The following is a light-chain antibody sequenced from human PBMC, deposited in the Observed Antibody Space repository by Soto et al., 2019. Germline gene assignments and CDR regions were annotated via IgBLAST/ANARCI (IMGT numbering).Light chain of an antibody. J-gene: IGKJ5*01. CDR1: QSIRSY. CDR3: QQSYSTPPWT. Sequence: DIQLTQSPSSLSASVGDKVTITCRASQSIRSYLNWVQQKPGKAPKLLIYDASSLQTGVPSRFSGSGSGTDFSLTTSSLQPEDFATYYCQQSYSTPPWTFGQGTRLEIK. CDR2: DAS. V-gene: IGKV1-39*01.